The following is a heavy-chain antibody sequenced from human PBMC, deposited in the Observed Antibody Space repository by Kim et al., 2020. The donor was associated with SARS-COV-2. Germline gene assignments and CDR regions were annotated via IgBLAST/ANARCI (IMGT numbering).Heavy chain of an antibody. CDR3: ARDLGRMTTVFHGMDV. J-gene: IGHJ6*02. V-gene: IGHV1-69*13. CDR2: IIPIFGTA. D-gene: IGHD4-17*01. CDR1: GGTFSSYA. Sequence: SVKVSCKASGGTFSSYAISWVRQAPGQGLEWMGGIIPIFGTANYAQKFQGRVTITADESTSTAYMELSSLRSEDTAVYYCARDLGRMTTVFHGMDVWGQGTTVTVSS.